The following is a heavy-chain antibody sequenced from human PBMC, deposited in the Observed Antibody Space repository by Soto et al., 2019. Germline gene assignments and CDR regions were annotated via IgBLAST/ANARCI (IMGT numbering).Heavy chain of an antibody. CDR1: GYRFSAYS. Sequence: QVRLVQSGAEVKKPGSSVKVSCKAAGYRFSAYSLTWVRQAPGQGLEWVGGIIPMLGTTNYGQKFQGRVTITADEYTSTGHMELDSLTSDDTAVYYCARVDTDLAFDNWGQGTLVTVSS. CDR2: IIPMLGTT. CDR3: ARVDTDLAFDN. V-gene: IGHV1-69*12. D-gene: IGHD5-18*01. J-gene: IGHJ4*02.